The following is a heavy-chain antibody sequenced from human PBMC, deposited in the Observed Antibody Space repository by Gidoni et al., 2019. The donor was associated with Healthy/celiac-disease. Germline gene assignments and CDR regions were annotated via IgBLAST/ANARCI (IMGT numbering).Heavy chain of an antibody. D-gene: IGHD4-4*01. CDR1: GFTFSSYG. CDR2: ISYDGSNK. CDR3: AKDVDYSTALDY. Sequence: QVQLVASGGGVVQPGRSLRLSCAASGFTFSSYGMHWVRQAPGKGLEWVAVISYDGSNKYYADSVKGRFTISRDNSKNTLYLQMNSLRAEDTAVYYCAKDVDYSTALDYWGQGTLVTVSS. J-gene: IGHJ4*02. V-gene: IGHV3-30*18.